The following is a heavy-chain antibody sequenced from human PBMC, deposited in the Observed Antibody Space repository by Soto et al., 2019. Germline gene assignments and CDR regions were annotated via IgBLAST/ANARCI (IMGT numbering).Heavy chain of an antibody. CDR1: GGSISRYY. D-gene: IGHD6-13*01. V-gene: IGHV4-4*07. Sequence: PSETLSLTCTVSGGSISRYYWSWIRQPAGKGLEWIGRIYTSGSTNHNPSLKGRVTMSVDTSKNQFSLKLSSVTAADTAVYYCASIAHKSSWEAPDDAFDIWGQGTMVTVSS. CDR3: ASIAHKSSWEAPDDAFDI. CDR2: IYTSGST. J-gene: IGHJ3*02.